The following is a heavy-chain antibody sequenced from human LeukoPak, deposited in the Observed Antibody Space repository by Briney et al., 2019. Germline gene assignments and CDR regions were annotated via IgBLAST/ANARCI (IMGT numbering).Heavy chain of an antibody. Sequence: ASVKVSCKASGYTFTGYYMHWVRQAPGQGLEWMGWINTNTGNPTYAQGFTGRFVFSLDTSVSTAYLQISSLKAEDTAVYYCARLAVAGTRDFDYWGQGTLVTVSS. CDR3: ARLAVAGTRDFDY. D-gene: IGHD6-19*01. V-gene: IGHV7-4-1*02. J-gene: IGHJ4*02. CDR2: INTNTGNP. CDR1: GYTFTGYY.